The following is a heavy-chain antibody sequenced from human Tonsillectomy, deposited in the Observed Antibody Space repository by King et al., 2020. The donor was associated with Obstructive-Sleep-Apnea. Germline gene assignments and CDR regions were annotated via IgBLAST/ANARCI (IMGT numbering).Heavy chain of an antibody. Sequence: QLQESGPGLVKHSETLSLTCSVSGGSFSSSSYYWGWIRQPPGKGLEWIGSIYYSGSTYYNPSLKSRVTISVDTSKNQFSLKLSSVTAADTAVYYCARDYGFDYWGQGTLVTVSS. CDR3: ARDYGFDY. V-gene: IGHV4-39*07. J-gene: IGHJ4*02. D-gene: IGHD4-17*01. CDR2: IYYSGST. CDR1: GGSFSSSSYY.